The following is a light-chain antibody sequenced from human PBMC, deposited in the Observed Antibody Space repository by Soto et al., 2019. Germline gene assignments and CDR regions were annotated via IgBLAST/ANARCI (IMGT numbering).Light chain of an antibody. Sequence: EVVLTQSPPTLSVSPGERATLSCRASQSVSTYLAWYQQKPGQPPRLLIYGASNRATGTPARFSGSGSGTDFTLTISSLEPEDFAVYYCHQRSNWPPFTFGPGTKVEIK. CDR1: QSVSTY. CDR2: GAS. V-gene: IGKV3-11*01. J-gene: IGKJ3*01. CDR3: HQRSNWPPFT.